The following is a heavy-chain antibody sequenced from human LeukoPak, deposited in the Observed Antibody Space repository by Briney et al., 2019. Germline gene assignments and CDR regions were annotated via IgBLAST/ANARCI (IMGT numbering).Heavy chain of an antibody. J-gene: IGHJ4*02. D-gene: IGHD2-2*01. V-gene: IGHV3-7*01. CDR2: IKKDGSEK. CDR1: GFTFSSYW. Sequence: GGSLRLSCAASGFTFSSYWMSWVRQAPGKGLEWVANIKKDGSEKYYVDSVKGRFTISRDNARNSLYLQMSSLSAEDTAVYYCARGGYQTTTCYQFDYWGQGTLVTVSS. CDR3: ARGGYQTTTCYQFDY.